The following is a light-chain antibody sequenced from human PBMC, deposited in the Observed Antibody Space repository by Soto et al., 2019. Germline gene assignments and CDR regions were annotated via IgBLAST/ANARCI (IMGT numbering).Light chain of an antibody. V-gene: IGLV2-14*01. CDR2: DVS. CDR3: SSYTTSNTRQIV. Sequence: QSVLTQPASVSGSPGQSITISCTGTSSDVGGYNYVSWYQQHPGKAPKFMIYDVSNRPSGASNRFSGSKSGNTASLTISGLQAEDEADYYCSSYTTSNTRQIVFGTGT. J-gene: IGLJ1*01. CDR1: SSDVGGYNY.